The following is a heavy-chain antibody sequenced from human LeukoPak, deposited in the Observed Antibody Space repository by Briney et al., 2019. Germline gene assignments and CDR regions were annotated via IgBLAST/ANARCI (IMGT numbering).Heavy chain of an antibody. Sequence: GGSLRLSCVASGFSFSSYWMHWVRQAPGKGLMWVSRINSDESSTTYADSVKGRFTISRDNAKNTLYLQMNSLRAEDTAVYYCAGGRYSSVWYWGQGTLVTVSS. J-gene: IGHJ4*02. CDR3: AGGRYSSVWY. CDR1: GFSFSSYW. CDR2: INSDESST. D-gene: IGHD6-19*01. V-gene: IGHV3-74*01.